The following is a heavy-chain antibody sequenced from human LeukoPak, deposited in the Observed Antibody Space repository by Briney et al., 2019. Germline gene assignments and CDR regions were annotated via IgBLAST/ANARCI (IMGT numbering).Heavy chain of an antibody. CDR3: AKVPLTGNYFDY. Sequence: PGGSLRLSCAASGFTFDDYAMHWVRQAPGKGLEWVSGISWNSGSIGYADSVKGRFTISRDNAKNSLYLQMNSLRAEDTALYYCAKVPLTGNYFDYWGQGTLVTVSS. J-gene: IGHJ4*02. V-gene: IGHV3-9*01. D-gene: IGHD7-27*01. CDR1: GFTFDDYA. CDR2: ISWNSGSI.